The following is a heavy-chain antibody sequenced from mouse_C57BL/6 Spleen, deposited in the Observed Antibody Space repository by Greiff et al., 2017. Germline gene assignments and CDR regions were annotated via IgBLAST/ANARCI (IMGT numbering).Heavy chain of an antibody. V-gene: IGHV1-64*01. CDR1: GYTFTSYW. J-gene: IGHJ1*03. Sequence: QVQLQQPGAELVKPGASVKLSCKASGYTFTSYWMHWVKQRPGQGLEWIGMIHPNSGSTNYNEKFKSKATLTVDKSSSTAYMQLSSLTSEDSAVYYCARGGDGYNWYFDVWGTGTTVTVSS. CDR3: ARGGDGYNWYFDV. D-gene: IGHD2-3*01. CDR2: IHPNSGST.